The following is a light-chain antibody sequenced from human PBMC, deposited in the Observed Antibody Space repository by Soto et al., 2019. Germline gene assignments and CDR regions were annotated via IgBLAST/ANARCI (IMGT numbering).Light chain of an antibody. V-gene: IGKV1-39*01. CDR1: QSISSY. CDR3: QQSYSTPRT. CDR2: AAS. J-gene: IGKJ1*01. Sequence: DIQLPQSPSSLSASVGDRVTITCGASQSISSYLNWYQQKPGKAPKLLIYAASRLQSGVPSRFSGSGSGTDFTLTIRSLQPEDFATYYCQQSYSTPRTFGQGTKVDIK.